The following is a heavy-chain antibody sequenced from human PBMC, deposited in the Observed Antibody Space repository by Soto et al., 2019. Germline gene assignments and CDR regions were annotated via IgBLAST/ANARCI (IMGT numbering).Heavy chain of an antibody. CDR1: GFTFSSYA. CDR2: ISGSGGST. CDR3: AKVGAQVLLRRYYYDY. V-gene: IGHV3-23*01. Sequence: PGGSLRLSCAASGFTFSSYAMSWVRQAPGKGLEWVSAISGSGGSTYYADSVKGRFTISRDNSKNTLYLQMNSLRAEDTAVYYCAKVGAQVLLRRYYYDYWGQGTLVTVSS. J-gene: IGHJ4*02. D-gene: IGHD3-10*01.